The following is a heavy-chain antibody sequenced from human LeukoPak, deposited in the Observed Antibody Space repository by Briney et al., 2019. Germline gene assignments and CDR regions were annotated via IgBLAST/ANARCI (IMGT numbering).Heavy chain of an antibody. Sequence: GGSLRLSCEASGFTFSTYAMTWVRQAPGKGLELVAGIGDSGGRTNYADSVKGRFTISRDNPKNTLYLQMNSLRAEDTAVYFCAKRGVVVRVILVGFHKEAYYFDSWGQGALVTVSS. D-gene: IGHD3-10*01. J-gene: IGHJ4*02. CDR3: AKRGVVVRVILVGFHKEAYYFDS. V-gene: IGHV3-23*01. CDR1: GFTFSTYA. CDR2: IGDSGGRT.